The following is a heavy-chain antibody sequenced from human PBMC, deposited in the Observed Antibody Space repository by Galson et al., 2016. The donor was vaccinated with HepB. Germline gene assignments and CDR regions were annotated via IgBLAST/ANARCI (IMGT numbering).Heavy chain of an antibody. J-gene: IGHJ6*02. CDR1: GFTFSSHG. Sequence: SLRLSCAASGFTFSSHGMHWVRQAPGKGLEWVAVIWYDGSNKYYADSVKGRFIISRDNSKNTLYLQMNSLRAEDTAVFYCARDTGSSGGEYYGMDVWGQGTTVTVSS. D-gene: IGHD6-19*01. V-gene: IGHV3-33*01. CDR2: IWYDGSNK. CDR3: ARDTGSSGGEYYGMDV.